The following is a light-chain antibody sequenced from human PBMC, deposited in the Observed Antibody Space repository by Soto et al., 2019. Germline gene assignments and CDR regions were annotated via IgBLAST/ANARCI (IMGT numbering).Light chain of an antibody. CDR1: SSDVGGYNY. V-gene: IGLV2-14*01. CDR3: SSYTSSSNLGV. J-gene: IGLJ2*01. Sequence: QSALTQPASVSGSPGQSITISCTGTSSDVGGYNYVSWYQQHPGKAPKLMIYDVSNRPTGVSNRFSGSKSGNTASLTISGLKAEDEADYYCSSYTSSSNLGVFGGGTKLTVL. CDR2: DVS.